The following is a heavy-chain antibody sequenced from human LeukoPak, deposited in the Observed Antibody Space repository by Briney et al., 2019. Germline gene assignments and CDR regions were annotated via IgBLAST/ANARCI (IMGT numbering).Heavy chain of an antibody. D-gene: IGHD6-13*01. CDR2: IYYSGST. CDR3: AGYDAFDI. Sequence: PSETLSLTCTVPGDSISSYYWSWIRQPPGKGLEWIGYIYYSGSTNYNPSLKSRVTISVDTSKNQFSLKLSSVTAADTAVYYCAGYDAFDIWGQGTMVTVSS. J-gene: IGHJ3*02. V-gene: IGHV4-59*01. CDR1: GDSISSYY.